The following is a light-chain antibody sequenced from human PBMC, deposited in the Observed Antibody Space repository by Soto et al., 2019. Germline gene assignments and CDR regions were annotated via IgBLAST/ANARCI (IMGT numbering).Light chain of an antibody. CDR2: KVS. J-gene: IGKJ2*01. CDR3: LQGTHWPYT. V-gene: IGKV2-30*01. Sequence: DVVMTQSPLSLPVTLGQPASISCRSSLSLVYSAGHTYLSWFQQVPGQSPRRLIYKVSNRDSGVAVSFSGSGSVTDFTLKISRLEADDVGVYYCLQGTHWPYTFGQMTKLEIK. CDR1: LSLVYSAGHTY.